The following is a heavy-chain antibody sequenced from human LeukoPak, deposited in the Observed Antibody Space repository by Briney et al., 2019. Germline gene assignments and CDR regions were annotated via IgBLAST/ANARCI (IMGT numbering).Heavy chain of an antibody. CDR2: ITPVIGSV. J-gene: IGHJ5*02. Sequence: GASVKVSCKASGGTFSSYAISWVRQAPGQGLEWMGRITPVIGSVKYAQKFQGRMTIFADGSTTTAYMELNSLTSEDTAVYFCTRVDLRGSQYNWFDPWGQGTLVTVSS. CDR1: GGTFSSYA. CDR3: TRVDLRGSQYNWFDP. D-gene: IGHD1-26*01. V-gene: IGHV1-69*11.